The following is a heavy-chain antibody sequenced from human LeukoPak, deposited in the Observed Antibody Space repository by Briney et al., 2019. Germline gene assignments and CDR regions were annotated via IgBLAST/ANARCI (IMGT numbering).Heavy chain of an antibody. D-gene: IGHD4-23*01. J-gene: IGHJ4*02. CDR3: ARDRGYGGIFDY. V-gene: IGHV4-4*07. Sequence: PSETLSLTCTVSSGSISSYYWSWIRQPAGKGLEWIGRINTSGSTNYNPSLKSRVAISLDTSKNDFSLRLSSVTAADTAVYYCARDRGYGGIFDYWGQGTLVTVYS. CDR1: SGSISSYY. CDR2: INTSGST.